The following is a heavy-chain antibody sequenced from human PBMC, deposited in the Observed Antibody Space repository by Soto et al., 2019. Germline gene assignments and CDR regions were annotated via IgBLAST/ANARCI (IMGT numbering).Heavy chain of an antibody. J-gene: IGHJ4*02. D-gene: IGHD2-8*01. V-gene: IGHV3-7*01. CDR2: IKQDGSEK. Sequence: GGSLRLSCAASGFTFSSYWMSWVRQAPGKGLEWVANIKQDGSEKYYVDSVKGRFTISRDNAKNSLYLQMNSLRAEDTAVYYGARDRVYCTNGVGYTGLDYWGQGTLVTVSS. CDR1: GFTFSSYW. CDR3: ARDRVYCTNGVGYTGLDY.